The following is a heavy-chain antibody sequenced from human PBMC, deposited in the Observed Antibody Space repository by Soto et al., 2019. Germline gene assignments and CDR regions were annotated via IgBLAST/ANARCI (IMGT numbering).Heavy chain of an antibody. Sequence: ESGGGVVQPGRSLRLSCAASGFRFSGFGMHWVRQAPGKGLEWVAILRYDGSNKYYADSVKGRFTISRDNSQNTLYLQMDSLRVEDTAVYYCARDGVGATTFYGYFYYWGQGILVTVSS. V-gene: IGHV3-33*01. D-gene: IGHD1-26*01. CDR1: GFRFSGFG. CDR2: LRYDGSNK. CDR3: ARDGVGATTFYGYFYY. J-gene: IGHJ4*02.